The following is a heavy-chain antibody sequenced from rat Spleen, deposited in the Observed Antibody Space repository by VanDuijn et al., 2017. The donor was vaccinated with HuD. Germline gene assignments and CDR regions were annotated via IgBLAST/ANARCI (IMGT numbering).Heavy chain of an antibody. CDR2: ITYDGSST. D-gene: IGHD4-3*01. CDR3: ARHNSGYGVMDA. J-gene: IGHJ4*01. V-gene: IGHV5-7*01. Sequence: EVQLVESGGGLVQPGRSLKVSCAASGFTFSDYNMAWVRQAPRKGLEWVAIITYDGSSTYYRDSVKGRFTISRDNAKSILYLQMDSLRSEDTATYYCARHNSGYGVMDAWGQGTSVTVSA. CDR1: GFTFSDYN.